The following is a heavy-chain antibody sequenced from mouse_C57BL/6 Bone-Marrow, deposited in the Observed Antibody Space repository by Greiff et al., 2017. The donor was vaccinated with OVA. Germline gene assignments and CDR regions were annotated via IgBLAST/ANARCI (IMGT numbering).Heavy chain of an antibody. V-gene: IGHV1-15*01. CDR1: GYTFPDYE. CDR2: IDPETGGT. J-gene: IGHJ4*01. Sequence: VQLQQSGAELVRPGASVTLSCKASGYTFPDYEMHWVKQTPVHGLEWIGAIDPETGGTAHNQKFKGKAILTADKSSSTAYMVRRSRTSEDSAVYYCTGGYSNYYAMDYWGQGTSVTVSS. D-gene: IGHD2-5*01. CDR3: TGGYSNYYAMDY.